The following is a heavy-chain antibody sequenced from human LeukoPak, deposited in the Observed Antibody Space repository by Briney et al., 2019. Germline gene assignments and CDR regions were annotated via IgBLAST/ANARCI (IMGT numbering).Heavy chain of an antibody. V-gene: IGHV1-18*01. CDR3: ARDLKRGYSSGRYSWGTGSSNDY. CDR2: ISAYNGNT. D-gene: IGHD6-19*01. J-gene: IGHJ4*02. CDR1: GYTFSSYG. Sequence: ASVKVSCKASGYTFSSYGISWVRQAPGQGLEWMGWISAYNGNTYYAQNLQGRVTMTTDTSTSTAYMEVRSLRSDDTAVYYCARDLKRGYSSGRYSWGTGSSNDYWGQGTLVTVSS.